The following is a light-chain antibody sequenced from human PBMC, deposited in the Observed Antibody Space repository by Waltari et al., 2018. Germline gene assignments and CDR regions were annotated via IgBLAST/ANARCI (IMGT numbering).Light chain of an antibody. Sequence: QSALTQPASMSASPGQSITISCTATNNDVGTYDIVSWYQQHPGRAPKLLIFQGTKRPSEVSGRFSGSKFADTASLTISGLQPEDEADYYCCSYAGTWLFGGGTKVTVL. CDR3: CSYAGTWL. V-gene: IGLV2-23*01. CDR2: QGT. J-gene: IGLJ3*02. CDR1: NNDVGTYDI.